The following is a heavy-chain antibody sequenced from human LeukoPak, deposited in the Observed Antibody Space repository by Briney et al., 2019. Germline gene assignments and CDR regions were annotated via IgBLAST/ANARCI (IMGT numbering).Heavy chain of an antibody. CDR1: GFTFSSYS. J-gene: IGHJ6*03. Sequence: MSGGALRLSCAASGFTFSSYSMNWVRQAPGKGLEWVSSISSSSSYIYYADSVKGRFTISRDNAKNSLYLQMNSLRAEDTAVYYCARDVFVVVPAAIDFYYYMDVWGKGTTVTVSS. CDR2: ISSSSSYI. D-gene: IGHD2-2*01. CDR3: ARDVFVVVPAAIDFYYYMDV. V-gene: IGHV3-21*01.